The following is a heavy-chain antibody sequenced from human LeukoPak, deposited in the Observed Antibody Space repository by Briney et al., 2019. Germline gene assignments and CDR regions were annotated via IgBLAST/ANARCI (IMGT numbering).Heavy chain of an antibody. CDR1: GYRFISNY. CDR2: MHPGNGNT. CDR3: AREGSYCVGGDCYSFDF. V-gene: IGHV1-2*02. Sequence: ASVKVSCKASGYRFISNYIQWVRQAPGLGPEWVGWMHPGNGNTRYAEKFQGRVTMTRDTSINTAYMGLSSLRSDDTAVYYCAREGSYCVGGDCYSFDFWGQGTLITVSS. J-gene: IGHJ4*02. D-gene: IGHD2-21*02.